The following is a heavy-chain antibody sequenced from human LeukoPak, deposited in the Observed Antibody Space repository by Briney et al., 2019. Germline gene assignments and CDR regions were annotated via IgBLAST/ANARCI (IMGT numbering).Heavy chain of an antibody. J-gene: IGHJ4*02. CDR2: INTNTGNP. Sequence: GASVKVSCKASGYTFTSYAMNWVRQAPGQGLEWMGWINTNTGNPTYVQGFTGRFVFSLDTSVGTAYLQISSLKAEDIAVYYCARVVRGSSGYRYYFDYWGQGTLVTVSS. V-gene: IGHV7-4-1*02. D-gene: IGHD3-22*01. CDR3: ARVVRGSSGYRYYFDY. CDR1: GYTFTSYA.